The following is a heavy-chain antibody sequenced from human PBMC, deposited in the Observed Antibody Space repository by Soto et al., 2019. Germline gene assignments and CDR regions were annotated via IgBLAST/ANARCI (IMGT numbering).Heavy chain of an antibody. D-gene: IGHD3-16*01. CDR1: GFTFSDYY. V-gene: IGHV3-11*01. CDR3: ARGGGHGGQYYYGMDV. J-gene: IGHJ6*02. Sequence: GGSLRLSCAPSGFTFSDYYMSWIRQAPGKGLEWVSYITSSGRTIFYADSVKGRFTISRDNAKNSLYLQMNSLRAEDTAVYYCARGGGHGGQYYYGMDVWGQGTTVTVSS. CDR2: ITSSGRTI.